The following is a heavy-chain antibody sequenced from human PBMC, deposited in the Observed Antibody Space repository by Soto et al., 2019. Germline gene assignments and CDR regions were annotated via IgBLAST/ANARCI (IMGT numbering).Heavy chain of an antibody. CDR3: ARVGTRGLGFGELSDDC. D-gene: IGHD3-10*01. CDR1: GGSISSYY. Sequence: PSETLSLTCTVSGGSISSYYWSWIRQPPGKGLEWIGYIYYSGSTNYNPSLKSRVTISVDTSKNQFSLKLSSVTAADTAVYFCARVGTRGLGFGELSDDCWGQGTLVTVSS. V-gene: IGHV4-59*01. J-gene: IGHJ4*02. CDR2: IYYSGST.